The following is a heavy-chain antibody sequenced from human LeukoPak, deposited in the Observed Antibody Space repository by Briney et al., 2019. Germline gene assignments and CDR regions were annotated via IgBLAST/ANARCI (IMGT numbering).Heavy chain of an antibody. D-gene: IGHD3-16*01. CDR1: GYTFTSYD. CDR2: MNPNSGNT. CDR3: ARGQTWGVPYYFDY. V-gene: IGHV1-8*03. J-gene: IGHJ4*02. Sequence: ASVKVSCKASGYTFTSYDINWVRQATGQGLEWMGWMNPNSGNTGYAQKFQGRVTITRNTSISTAYMELSSLRSEDTAVCYCARGQTWGVPYYFDYWGQGTLVTVSS.